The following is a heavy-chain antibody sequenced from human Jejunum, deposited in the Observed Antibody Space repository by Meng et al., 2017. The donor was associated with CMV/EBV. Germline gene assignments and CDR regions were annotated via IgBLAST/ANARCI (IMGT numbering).Heavy chain of an antibody. CDR2: ITGSGGST. D-gene: IGHD3-10*01. J-gene: IGHJ6*02. CDR1: GFTFSSHS. CDR3: ARQEWFDYGLDV. V-gene: IGHV3-23*01. Sequence: SGFTFSSHSMSWVRQAPGKGLKWVASITGSGGSTYYAESVKGRFTISRDNSKNTLYLQMSSLRAEDTAVYYCARQEWFDYGLDVWGQGTTVTVSS.